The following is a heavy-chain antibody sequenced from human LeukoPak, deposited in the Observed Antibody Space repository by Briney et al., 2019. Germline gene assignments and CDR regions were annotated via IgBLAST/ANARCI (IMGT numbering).Heavy chain of an antibody. V-gene: IGHV4-39*07. CDR3: ARDRGYCSGGSCYSEIGFQH. CDR2: IYYSGST. CDR1: GGSISSSSYY. J-gene: IGHJ1*01. D-gene: IGHD2-15*01. Sequence: SETLSLTCTVSGGSISSSSYYWGWIRQPPGKGLEWIGSIYYSGSTYYNPSLKSRVTISVDTSKNQLSLKLSSVTAADTAVYYCARDRGYCSGGSCYSEIGFQHWGQGTLVTVSS.